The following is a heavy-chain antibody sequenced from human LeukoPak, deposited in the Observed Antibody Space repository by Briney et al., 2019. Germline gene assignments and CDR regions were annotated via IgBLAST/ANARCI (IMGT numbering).Heavy chain of an antibody. CDR3: AELGITMIGGV. Sequence: GGSLRLSCAASGFTISSYDMNWVRQAPGKGLEWVSYISSSGSTIYYADSVKGRFTIPRDNAKNSLYLQMNSLRAEDTAVYYCAELGITMIGGVWGKGTTVTISS. V-gene: IGHV3-48*03. J-gene: IGHJ6*04. D-gene: IGHD3-10*02. CDR2: ISSSGSTI. CDR1: GFTISSYD.